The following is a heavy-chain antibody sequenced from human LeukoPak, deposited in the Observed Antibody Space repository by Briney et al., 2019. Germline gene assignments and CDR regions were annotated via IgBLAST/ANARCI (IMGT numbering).Heavy chain of an antibody. D-gene: IGHD5-12*01. Sequence: LETPALTCAVYGGSFSGYYWSWIRQPPGKGLEWIGEINHSGRPNYNPSLPIRVTISVDTSKNQFSLKLSTVTAADTAVYYCANSNGESQWLGKRIWFDPWGQGTLVTVSS. V-gene: IGHV4-34*01. CDR2: INHSGRP. CDR3: ANSNGESQWLGKRIWFDP. CDR1: GGSFSGYY. J-gene: IGHJ5*02.